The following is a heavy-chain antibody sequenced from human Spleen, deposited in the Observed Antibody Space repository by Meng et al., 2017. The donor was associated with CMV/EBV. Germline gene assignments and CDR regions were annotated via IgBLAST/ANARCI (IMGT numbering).Heavy chain of an antibody. CDR3: ARDRPGRVYAKYYYQYYGMDV. Sequence: SETLSLTCSVSGGSISSSSHYWGWIRQPPGKGLEWIGSIYYSGSTYYNPSLKSRVTISVDTSKNQFSLKLSSVTAADTAVYYCARDRPGRVYAKYYYQYYGMDVWGQGTTVTVSS. V-gene: IGHV4-39*07. D-gene: IGHD2-8*01. CDR1: GGSISSSSHY. CDR2: IYYSGST. J-gene: IGHJ6*02.